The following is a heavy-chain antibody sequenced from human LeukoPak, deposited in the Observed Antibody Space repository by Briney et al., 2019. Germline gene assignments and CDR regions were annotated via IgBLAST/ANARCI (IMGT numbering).Heavy chain of an antibody. CDR1: GGSISSDDYY. CDR2: IYYSGNT. Sequence: SETLSLTCTVSGGSISSDDYYWSWIRQPPGKGLERIGYIYYSGNTYYNPSLRSRVTISLDTSKNQFSLKLSSVTAADTAVYYCARAVDYDILTGLEPYYFDYWGQGTLVTVSS. J-gene: IGHJ4*02. V-gene: IGHV4-30-4*01. D-gene: IGHD3-9*01. CDR3: ARAVDYDILTGLEPYYFDY.